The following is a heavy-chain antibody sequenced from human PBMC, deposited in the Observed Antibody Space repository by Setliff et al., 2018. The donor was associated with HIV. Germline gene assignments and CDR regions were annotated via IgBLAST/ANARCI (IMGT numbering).Heavy chain of an antibody. CDR1: GYTFTGYY. V-gene: IGHV1-2*06. CDR2: INPNSGDT. J-gene: IGHJ4*02. CDR3: ARQLSNSLDF. D-gene: IGHD1-1*01. Sequence: ASVKVSCKASGYTFTGYYMHWVRQAPGQGLEWMGRINPNSGDTNYAQRFRGRVSLTRDTSISTAYMELGGLHSDDTALYYCARQLSNSLDFWGQGALVTVSS.